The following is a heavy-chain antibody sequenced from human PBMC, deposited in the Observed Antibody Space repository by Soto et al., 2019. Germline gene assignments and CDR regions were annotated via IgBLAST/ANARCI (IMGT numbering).Heavy chain of an antibody. Sequence: GGSLRLSCVASGFPFSNYAMTWVRQAPGKGLEWVSALSGSGVSTYYADSVKGRFTISRDNSKNTLYLQMNSLRAEDTAVYYCAKDERLVGASFFYWGQGTLVTVSS. CDR2: LSGSGVST. V-gene: IGHV3-23*01. D-gene: IGHD1-26*01. CDR3: AKDERLVGASFFY. CDR1: GFPFSNYA. J-gene: IGHJ4*02.